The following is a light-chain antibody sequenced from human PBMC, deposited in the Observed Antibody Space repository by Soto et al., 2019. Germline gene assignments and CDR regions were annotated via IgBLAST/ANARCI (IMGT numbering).Light chain of an antibody. CDR1: ETAATN. CDR2: GAS. J-gene: IGKJ1*01. V-gene: IGKV3-15*01. CDR3: QQYFEWPPMT. Sequence: EVVMTQSPATLSVSPGERATLSCRASETAATNLAWYQQKPGQAPRLLISGASTRAAGISDRFRGSGSGTEFTLTTSSLRSEDSAIYYCQQYFEWPPMTFGQGTKVDIK.